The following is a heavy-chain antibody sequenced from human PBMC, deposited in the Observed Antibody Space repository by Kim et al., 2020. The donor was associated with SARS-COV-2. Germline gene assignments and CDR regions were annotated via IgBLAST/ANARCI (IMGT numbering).Heavy chain of an antibody. Sequence: ASVKVSCKASGYTFTSYGISWVRQAPGQGLEWMGWISAYNGNTNYAQKLQGRVTMTTDTSTSTAYMELRSLRSDDTAVYYCARDDAVIQRWVSRYGMDVWGQGTAVTVSS. CDR2: ISAYNGNT. V-gene: IGHV1-18*01. D-gene: IGHD5-18*01. CDR3: ARDDAVIQRWVSRYGMDV. CDR1: GYTFTSYG. J-gene: IGHJ6*02.